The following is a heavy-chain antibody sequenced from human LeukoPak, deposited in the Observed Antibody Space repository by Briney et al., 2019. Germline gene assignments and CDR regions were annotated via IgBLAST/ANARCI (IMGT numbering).Heavy chain of an antibody. CDR2: IIPIFGTA. V-gene: IGHV1-69*01. Sequence: SVKVSCKASGGTFSSYAISWVRQAPGQGLEWMGGIIPIFGTANYAQKFQGRVTITADESTSTAYMELSSLRSEDTAVYYCARGAGYCSGGSCYSPYYYYYYMDVWGKGTTVTVSS. J-gene: IGHJ6*03. CDR1: GGTFSSYA. D-gene: IGHD2-15*01. CDR3: ARGAGYCSGGSCYSPYYYYYYMDV.